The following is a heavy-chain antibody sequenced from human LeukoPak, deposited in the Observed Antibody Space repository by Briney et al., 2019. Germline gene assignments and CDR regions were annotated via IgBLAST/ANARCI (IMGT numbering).Heavy chain of an antibody. D-gene: IGHD4-17*01. Sequence: GASVKVSCKASGYTFTGYYMHWVRQAPGQGLEWMGWINPDSGGTNYAQKFQGWVTMTRDTSISTAYMELSRLRSDDTAVYYCARDPADYDPSSSYMDVWGQGTTVTVSS. CDR1: GYTFTGYY. V-gene: IGHV1-2*04. J-gene: IGHJ6*02. CDR3: ARDPADYDPSSSYMDV. CDR2: INPDSGGT.